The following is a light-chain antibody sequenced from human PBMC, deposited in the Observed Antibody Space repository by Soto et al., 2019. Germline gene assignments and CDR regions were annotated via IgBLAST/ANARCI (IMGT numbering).Light chain of an antibody. J-gene: IGLJ2*01. CDR3: SSFTASGTLDVL. CDR1: SSDVGGYNF. V-gene: IGLV2-14*01. CDR2: EVT. Sequence: QSALTQPASVSGSPGQSITISCTGTSSDVGGYNFVSWYQHYPSKAPKLLIYEVTNRHSGISNRFSGSKSGNTASLTISGLQAEDEADYYCSSFTASGTLDVLFGGGTKVTVL.